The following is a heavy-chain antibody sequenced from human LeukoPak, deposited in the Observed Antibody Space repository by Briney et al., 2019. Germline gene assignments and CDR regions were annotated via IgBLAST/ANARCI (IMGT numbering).Heavy chain of an antibody. CDR1: GFSFSSYS. D-gene: IGHD1-14*01. CDR2: IRSSSSYI. V-gene: IGHV3-21*01. J-gene: IGHJ4*02. Sequence: GGSLRLSCAASGFSFSSYSMNWVRQAPGKGLEWVSSIRSSSSYIYYADSVKGRFAISRDNSRNTLYLQMNSLRVEDTAIYYCARDITSHYFDYCGQGTLVTVSS. CDR3: ARDITSHYFDY.